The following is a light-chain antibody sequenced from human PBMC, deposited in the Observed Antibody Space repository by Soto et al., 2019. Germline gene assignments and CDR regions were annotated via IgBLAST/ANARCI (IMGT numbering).Light chain of an antibody. J-gene: IGLJ2*01. Sequence: QSVLTQPPSASAAPGQKVTISCSGSSSNIGNNYVSWYQQLPGTAPKLLIYDNNKRPSGIPDRFSGSKSGTSATLGITGLQTGDEADYYCGTWDSSLSAVVFGGGTKVTVL. CDR2: DNN. CDR1: SSNIGNNY. CDR3: GTWDSSLSAVV. V-gene: IGLV1-51*01.